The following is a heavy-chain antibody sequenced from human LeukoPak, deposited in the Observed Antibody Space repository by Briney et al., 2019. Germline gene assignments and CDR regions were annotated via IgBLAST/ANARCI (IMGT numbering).Heavy chain of an antibody. CDR3: ASWEASTNY. V-gene: IGHV3-7*01. CDR2: IKPDGRDK. D-gene: IGHD1-26*01. J-gene: IGHJ4*02. Sequence: GGSLRLSCAASGLFFSTNWMSWVRQAPGKGLEWVATIKPDGRDKYYVDSVKGRFTMSRDNGKNSVYPQMNSLRAEDTAVYYCASWEASTNYWGQGTLVTVSS. CDR1: GLFFSTNW.